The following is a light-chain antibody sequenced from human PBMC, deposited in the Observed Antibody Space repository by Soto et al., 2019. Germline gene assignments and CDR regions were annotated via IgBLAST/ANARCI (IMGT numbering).Light chain of an antibody. V-gene: IGLV2-23*01. CDR3: CSYADSSTWV. Sequence: QSALPQPASVSGSPGQSITISCTGTRTDVVSYYFVSWFQHHPGKAPKLMIYEGYKRHSGVSNRFSGSKSGNTASLTISGLQAEDEAHYYCCSYADSSTWVFGGGTQLTVL. J-gene: IGLJ3*02. CDR1: RTDVVSYYF. CDR2: EGY.